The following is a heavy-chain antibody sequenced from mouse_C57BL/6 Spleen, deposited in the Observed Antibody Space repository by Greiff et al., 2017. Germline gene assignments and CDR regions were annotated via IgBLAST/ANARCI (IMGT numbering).Heavy chain of an antibody. CDR2: INPSTGGT. Sequence: VQLKQSGPELVKPGASVKISCKASGYSFTGYYMNWVKQSPEKSLEWIGEINPSTGGTTYNQKFKAKATLTVDKSSSTAYMQLKSLTSEDSAVXYCARSVAPDYWGQGTTLTVSS. V-gene: IGHV1-42*01. CDR1: GYSFTGYY. J-gene: IGHJ2*01. D-gene: IGHD1-1*01. CDR3: ARSVAPDY.